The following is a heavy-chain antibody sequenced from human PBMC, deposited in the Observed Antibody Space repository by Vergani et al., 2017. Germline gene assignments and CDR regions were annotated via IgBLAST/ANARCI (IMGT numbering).Heavy chain of an antibody. D-gene: IGHD5-18*01. CDR3: SRGRGYSFGYSDY. CDR2: IRNKAYGGTT. V-gene: IGHV3-49*04. Sequence: EVQLVESGGGLVPPGRSLRLSCAASGFSFGDYAMTLVRQAPGKGLEWVAFIRNKAYGGTTEYAASVKGRFTISRDDSKRLAYLQLSGLKTEDTAVYFCSRGRGYSFGYSDYGGQGTLVTVSS. CDR1: GFSFGDYA. J-gene: IGHJ4*02.